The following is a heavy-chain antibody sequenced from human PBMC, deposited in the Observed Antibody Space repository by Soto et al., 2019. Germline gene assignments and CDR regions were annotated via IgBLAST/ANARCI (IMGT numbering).Heavy chain of an antibody. Sequence: QVQLQQWGAGLLKPSETLSLTCAVYGGSFSGYYWSWIRQPPGKGLEWIGEINHRGSTNYNPSLKRRVTISVATSKNHFSLKLNSVTAADTAVYYCARGSRVKIPAASGRDYYYHGLDVWGQGTAVTVSS. CDR3: ARGSRVKIPAASGRDYYYHGLDV. V-gene: IGHV4-34*01. CDR2: INHRGST. D-gene: IGHD6-25*01. J-gene: IGHJ6*02. CDR1: GGSFSGYY.